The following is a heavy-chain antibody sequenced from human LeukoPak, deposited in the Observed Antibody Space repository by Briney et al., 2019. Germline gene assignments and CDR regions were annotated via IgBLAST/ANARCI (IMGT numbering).Heavy chain of an antibody. V-gene: IGHV3-64*01. J-gene: IGHJ4*02. Sequence: GGSLRLSCAASGFTFSTYAMYWVRQTPGKGLEYVSAISGSGVNTYYANSVKGRFTISRDNSKNTLYLQLGSLRAEDMAVYYCARDSSLGMDWGQGTLVTVSA. CDR3: ARDSSLGMD. D-gene: IGHD1-26*01. CDR2: ISGSGVNT. CDR1: GFTFSTYA.